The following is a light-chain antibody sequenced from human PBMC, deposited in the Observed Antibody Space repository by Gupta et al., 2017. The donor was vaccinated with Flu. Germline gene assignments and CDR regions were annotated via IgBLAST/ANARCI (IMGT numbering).Light chain of an antibody. CDR3: CSYRDSVTLV. CDR2: EVS. CDR1: RPDIGSYDY. V-gene: IGLV2-14*01. Sequence: QAALTQPASVSGSPGQSITISCTGTRPDIGSYDYVSWYQQHPGKAPKLIIFEVSDRPSGISNRFSGSKSANTASLTISGLQAEDEADYYCCSYRDSVTLVFGTGTRV. J-gene: IGLJ1*01.